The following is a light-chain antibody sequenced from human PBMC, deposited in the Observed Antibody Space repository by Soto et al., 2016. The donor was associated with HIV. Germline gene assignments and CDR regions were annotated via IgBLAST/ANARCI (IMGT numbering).Light chain of an antibody. CDR3: QVWDSNTDHVV. V-gene: IGLV3-21*03. CDR2: DDT. Sequence: SYVLTQPPSVSVAPGKSARISCGGNNIGVKSVHWYQQKPGQAPVLVVYDDTDRPSGIPERFSGSNSGNTATLTIIGVEAGDEADYYCQVWDSNTDHVVFGGGTKLTVL. CDR1: NIGVKS. J-gene: IGLJ2*01.